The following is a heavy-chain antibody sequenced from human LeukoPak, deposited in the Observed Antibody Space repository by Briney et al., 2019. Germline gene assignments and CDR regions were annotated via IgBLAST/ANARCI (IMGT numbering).Heavy chain of an antibody. CDR2: ISSSSSTI. CDR3: ARVDSSGYYLVGACDI. V-gene: IGHV3-48*01. CDR1: GFTFSSYS. J-gene: IGHJ3*02. D-gene: IGHD3-22*01. Sequence: GGSLRLSCAASGFTFSSYSMNWVRQAPGKGLEWVSYISSSSSTIYYADSVKGRFTISRDNAKNSLYLQMNSLRAEDTAVYYCARVDSSGYYLVGACDIWGQGTMVTVSS.